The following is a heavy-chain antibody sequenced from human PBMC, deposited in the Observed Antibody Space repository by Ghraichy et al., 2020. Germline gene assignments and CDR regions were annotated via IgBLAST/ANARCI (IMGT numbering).Heavy chain of an antibody. Sequence: GGSLRLSCVASGFTFSSHAMTWVRQAPGKGLEWVSGIGDSGDTYYADSVKGRFTISRDNSKNTVSLQMNSLRLEDTAVYYCAKGPLGVWFQDYWGQGTVVSVSS. V-gene: IGHV3-23*01. D-gene: IGHD3-10*01. CDR3: AKGPLGVWFQDY. J-gene: IGHJ4*02. CDR2: IGDSGDT. CDR1: GFTFSSHA.